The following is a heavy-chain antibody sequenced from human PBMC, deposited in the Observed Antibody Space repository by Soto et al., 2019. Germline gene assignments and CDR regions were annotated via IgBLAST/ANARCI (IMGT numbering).Heavy chain of an antibody. CDR1: GFNFRIYA. CDR2: MIGDGTSW. Sequence: EVRLLESGGGLAQAGGSLRLSCAASGFNFRIYAMNWVRQAPGKGLEWVSVMIGDGTSWDYADSVRGRFTISRDNSKNMLYLQMNNLRAEDTAVYYCAKDLRPDGRYDLDYWGQGTLVTVSS. D-gene: IGHD1-26*01. J-gene: IGHJ4*02. CDR3: AKDLRPDGRYDLDY. V-gene: IGHV3-23*01.